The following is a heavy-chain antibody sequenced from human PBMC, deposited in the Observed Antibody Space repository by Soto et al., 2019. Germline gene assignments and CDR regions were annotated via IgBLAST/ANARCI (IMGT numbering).Heavy chain of an antibody. J-gene: IGHJ5*02. V-gene: IGHV3-21*01. CDR1: GFTFSSYS. CDR3: AREGALLNWFDP. D-gene: IGHD2-21*01. CDR2: ITSSNTYI. Sequence: GGSLRLSCVASGFTFSSYSMSWVRQAPGEGLQWVSSITSSNTYINYGDSVKGRFTISRDNAKNSLYLQMNSLRAEDTAVYYCAREGALLNWFDPWGQGTLVTVSS.